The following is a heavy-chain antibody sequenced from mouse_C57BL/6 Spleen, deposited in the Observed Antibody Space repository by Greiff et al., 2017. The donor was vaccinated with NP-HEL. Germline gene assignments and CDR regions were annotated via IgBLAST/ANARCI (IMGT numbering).Heavy chain of an antibody. V-gene: IGHV1-55*01. Sequence: QVQLQQPGAELVKPGASVKMSCKASGYTFTSYWITWVKQRPGQGLEWIGDIYPGSGSTNYIEKFKSKATLTVDTSSSTAYMQLSSLTSEDSAVYYCASFPSFLGEAMDYWGQGTSVTVSS. J-gene: IGHJ4*01. CDR3: ASFPSFLGEAMDY. D-gene: IGHD6-1*01. CDR1: GYTFTSYW. CDR2: IYPGSGST.